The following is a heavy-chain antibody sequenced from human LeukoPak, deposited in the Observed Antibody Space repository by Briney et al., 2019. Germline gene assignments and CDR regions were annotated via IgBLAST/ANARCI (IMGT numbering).Heavy chain of an antibody. CDR3: ARGRTYSGRIFDY. CDR1: GDSVSSSTAA. Sequence: SQTLSLTCAISGDSVSSSTAAWNWIRQSPPRGLEWLGRTYYRSKWYSDFAEYVKGRITIDPDTSKNQFSLQLNSVTPDDTAVYFCARGRTYSGRIFDYWGQGTLVTVSS. D-gene: IGHD1-26*01. J-gene: IGHJ4*02. CDR2: TYYRSKWYS. V-gene: IGHV6-1*01.